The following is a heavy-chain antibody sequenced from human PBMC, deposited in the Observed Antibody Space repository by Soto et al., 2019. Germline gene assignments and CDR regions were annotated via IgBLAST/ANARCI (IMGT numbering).Heavy chain of an antibody. D-gene: IGHD6-19*01. J-gene: IGHJ4*02. Sequence: GGALRLSCAASGFTFSTYSMNWVRQAPGEGLEGVSDISGSGGSTFYTDSVKGRFPISRDNSKNTLYLQMDSLRAEDTAVYYCARDRGWSLFDYWGQGTLVTVSS. CDR1: GFTFSTYS. V-gene: IGHV3-23*01. CDR3: ARDRGWSLFDY. CDR2: ISGSGGST.